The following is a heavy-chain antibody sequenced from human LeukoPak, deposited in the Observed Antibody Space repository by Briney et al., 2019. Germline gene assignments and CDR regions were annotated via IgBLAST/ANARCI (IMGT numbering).Heavy chain of an antibody. CDR3: ARYYYDSSGYYSVYYYYGMDV. CDR1: GFTFSDYG. CDR2: ISSSSSTI. Sequence: PGRSLRLSCAASGFTFSDYGMHWVRQAPGKGLEWVSYISSSSSTIYYADSVKGRFTISRDNAKNSLYLQMNSLRDEDTAVYYCARYYYDSSGYYSVYYYYGMDVWGQGTTVTVSS. J-gene: IGHJ6*02. D-gene: IGHD3-22*01. V-gene: IGHV3-48*02.